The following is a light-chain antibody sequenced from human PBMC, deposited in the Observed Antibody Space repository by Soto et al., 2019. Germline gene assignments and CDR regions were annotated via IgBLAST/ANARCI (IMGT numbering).Light chain of an antibody. V-gene: IGLV2-23*01. CDR2: EGS. J-gene: IGLJ2*01. CDR3: CSYAVGSTLV. Sequence: QSALTQPASMSGSPGQSITISCTGTSSDVGSYNLVSWHQQHPGKAPKLMIYEGSKRPSGVSHRFSGSKSGNTASLTISGLQAEDEADYYCCSYAVGSTLVFGGGTQLTVL. CDR1: SSDVGSYNL.